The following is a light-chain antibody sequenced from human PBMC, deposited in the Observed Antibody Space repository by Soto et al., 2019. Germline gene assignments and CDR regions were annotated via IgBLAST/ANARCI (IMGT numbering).Light chain of an antibody. V-gene: IGKV1-12*01. CDR3: QQTLSLPPS. CDR2: TGS. CDR1: QAIDSW. Sequence: DIRMTQSPSSVSASVGDRVTITCRASQAIDSWLAWYQQKPGEAPKLLIFTGSLLHSGVPPRFSGSGSGTDFTLTISSLQPEDFATYYCQQTLSLPPSFGQGTKV. J-gene: IGKJ1*01.